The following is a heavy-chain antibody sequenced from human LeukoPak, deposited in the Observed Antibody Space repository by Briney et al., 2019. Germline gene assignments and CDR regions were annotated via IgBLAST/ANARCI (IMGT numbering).Heavy chain of an antibody. J-gene: IGHJ4*02. Sequence: GGSLRSSCAASGFTFSYSSMNWVRQAPGKGLEWVSSISSSTGYIYYADSVKGRFTISRDNAKNSLYLQMNSLRAEDTAVYYCARGNTAMVRSYFDYWGMGTPVTVSS. CDR2: ISSSTGYI. CDR1: GFTFSYSS. V-gene: IGHV3-21*01. D-gene: IGHD5-18*01. CDR3: ARGNTAMVRSYFDY.